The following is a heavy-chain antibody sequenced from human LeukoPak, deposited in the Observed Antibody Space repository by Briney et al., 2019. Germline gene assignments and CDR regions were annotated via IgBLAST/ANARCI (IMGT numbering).Heavy chain of an antibody. J-gene: IGHJ6*02. V-gene: IGHV3-23*01. CDR1: GFTFSSYA. CDR2: ISGSGGST. CDR3: AKATSPWDGSYEYYYYGMDV. Sequence: GGSLRLSCAASGFTFSSYAMSWVRQAPGKGLEWVSAISGSGGSTYYADSVKGRFTISRDNSKNTLYLQMNSLRAEDTAVYYCAKATSPWDGSYEYYYYGMDVWGQGTTVTVSS. D-gene: IGHD1-26*01.